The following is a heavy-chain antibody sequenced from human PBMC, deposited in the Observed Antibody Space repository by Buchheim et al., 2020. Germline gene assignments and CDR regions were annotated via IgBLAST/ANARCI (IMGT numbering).Heavy chain of an antibody. D-gene: IGHD5-18*01. CDR1: GFTFSSYG. CDR3: AKESYSYGYYYYYGMDV. CDR2: ISYDGSNK. V-gene: IGHV3-30*18. Sequence: QVQLVESGGGVVQPGRSLRLSCAASGFTFSSYGMHWVRQAPGKGLEWVAVISYDGSNKYYADSVKGRFTISRDNSKNTLYLQMNSLRAEDTAVYYCAKESYSYGYYYYYGMDVWGQGTT. J-gene: IGHJ6*02.